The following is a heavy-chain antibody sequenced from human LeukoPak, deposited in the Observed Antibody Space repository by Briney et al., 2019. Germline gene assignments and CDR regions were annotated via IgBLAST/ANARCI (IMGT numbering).Heavy chain of an antibody. V-gene: IGHV4-59*01. CDR2: IYYSGST. CDR3: ARGFSDYAGGYYYYMDV. Sequence: GSLRLSCAASGFTFSSYSMNWVRQAPGKGLEWIGYIYYSGSTNYNPSLKSRVTISVDTSKNQFSLKLSSVTAADTAVYYCARGFSDYAGGYYYYMDVWGKGTTVTVSS. D-gene: IGHD4-17*01. CDR1: GFTFSSYS. J-gene: IGHJ6*03.